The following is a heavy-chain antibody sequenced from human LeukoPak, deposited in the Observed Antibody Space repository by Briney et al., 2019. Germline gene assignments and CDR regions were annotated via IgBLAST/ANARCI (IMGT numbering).Heavy chain of an antibody. D-gene: IGHD1-1*01. CDR1: GGSFSGYY. CDR3: ARGRVFDGTKFDY. J-gene: IGHJ4*02. V-gene: IGHV4-34*01. CDR2: INHSGST. Sequence: PSETLSLTCAVYGGSFSGYYWSWIRQPPGKGLEWIGEINHSGSTNYNPSLKSRVTISVDTSKNQFSLKLSSVTAADTAVYYCARGRVFDGTKFDYWGQGTLVTVSS.